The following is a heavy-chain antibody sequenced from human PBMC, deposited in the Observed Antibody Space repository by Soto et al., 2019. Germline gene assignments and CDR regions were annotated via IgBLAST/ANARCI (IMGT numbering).Heavy chain of an antibody. V-gene: IGHV4-59*01. CDR3: ARSLGVVVTAIRDYYYYGMDV. CDR1: GGSISSYY. J-gene: IGHJ6*02. CDR2: IYYSGST. D-gene: IGHD2-21*02. Sequence: PSETLSLTCTVSGGSISSYYRSWIRQPPGKGLEWIGYIYYSGSTNYNPSLKSRVTISVDTSKNQFSLKLSSVTAADTAVYYCARSLGVVVTAIRDYYYYGMDVWGQGTTVTVSS.